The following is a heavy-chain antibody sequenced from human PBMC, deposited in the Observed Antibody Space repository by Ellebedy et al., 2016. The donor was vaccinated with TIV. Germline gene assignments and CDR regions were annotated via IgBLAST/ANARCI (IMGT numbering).Heavy chain of an antibody. CDR1: RIAFDLYS. V-gene: IGHV3-30*18. Sequence: GESLKISXVASRIAFDLYSMHWVRQAPGKGLEWVALISSDGRKKYYADSVRGRFTISRDNSKNTLYLQMDSLRVEDTAIYYCAKDESVGEVPRPFDYWGQGTLVTASS. J-gene: IGHJ4*02. D-gene: IGHD3-10*01. CDR2: ISSDGRKK. CDR3: AKDESVGEVPRPFDY.